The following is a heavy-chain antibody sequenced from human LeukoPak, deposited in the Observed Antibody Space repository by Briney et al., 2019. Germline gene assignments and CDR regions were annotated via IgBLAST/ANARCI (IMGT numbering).Heavy chain of an antibody. J-gene: IGHJ4*02. Sequence: GESLKISCKGSGYRFTSYWIGWVRQMPGKGLGWMGIIYPGDSDTRYSPSFRGQVTISADKSTSTAYLQWRSLWASDTAMYYCARGAIPAAVTGGADFDYWGQGTLVTVSS. D-gene: IGHD6-13*01. CDR1: GYRFTSYW. V-gene: IGHV5-51*01. CDR3: ARGAIPAAVTGGADFDY. CDR2: IYPGDSDT.